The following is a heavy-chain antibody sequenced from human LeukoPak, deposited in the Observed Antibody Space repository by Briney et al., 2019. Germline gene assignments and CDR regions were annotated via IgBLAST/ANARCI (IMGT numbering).Heavy chain of an antibody. CDR2: IYYSGST. Sequence: SETLSLTCTVSGGSISSGDYYWSWIRQPPGKGLEWIGYIYYSGSTYYNPSLKSRVTMSVDTSKNQFSLKLSSVTAADTAVYYCARSWLPLHEVYGMDVWGQGTTVTVSS. J-gene: IGHJ6*02. D-gene: IGHD5-18*01. CDR3: ARSWLPLHEVYGMDV. V-gene: IGHV4-30-4*01. CDR1: GGSISSGDYY.